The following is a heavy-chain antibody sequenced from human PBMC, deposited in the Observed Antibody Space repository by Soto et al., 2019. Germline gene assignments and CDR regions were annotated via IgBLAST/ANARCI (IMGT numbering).Heavy chain of an antibody. V-gene: IGHV3-30-3*01. D-gene: IGHD6-19*01. CDR2: IQHDGNDI. CDR3: AKVGWRYGWYNGLDD. Sequence: QVYLVESGGGVVQPGGSLRLSCEASGFAFSAYSMHWVRQAPGKGLEWVAVIQHDGNDIYYGDSVQGRFTVSRDNHKNTLYLQMNSLTHEDTAIYYCAKVGWRYGWYNGLDDWGQGTRVSVSS. CDR1: GFAFSAYS. J-gene: IGHJ4*01.